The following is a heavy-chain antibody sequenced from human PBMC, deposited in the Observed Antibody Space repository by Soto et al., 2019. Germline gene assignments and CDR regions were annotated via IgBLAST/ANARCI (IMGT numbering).Heavy chain of an antibody. D-gene: IGHD6-13*01. CDR2: INAANGDT. CDR1: GYNLTGYG. CDR3: VRRHVSATGIDWFDP. Sequence: ASVKFSCKASGYNLTGYGIHWVRQAPGQRLEWMGWINAANGDTKYSPKFQGRVTITRDTSASTAYMKRSSLRSEDTALYYCVRRHVSATGIDWFDPWGQGTLVTVSS. J-gene: IGHJ5*02. V-gene: IGHV1-3*01.